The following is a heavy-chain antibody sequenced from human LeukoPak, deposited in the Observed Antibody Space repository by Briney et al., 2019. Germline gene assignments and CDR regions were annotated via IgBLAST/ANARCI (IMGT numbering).Heavy chain of an antibody. CDR1: GYTFTSYD. J-gene: IGHJ4*02. V-gene: IGHV1-8*01. D-gene: IGHD3-22*01. CDR2: MNPNSGNT. Sequence: ASVKVSCKASGYTFTSYDINWVRQATGQGPEWMGWMNPNSGNTGYAQKFQGRVTMTRNTAISTAYMELSGLRSEDTAVYYCASPSARISHSSGYYNVWGQGTLVTVSS. CDR3: ASPSARISHSSGYYNV.